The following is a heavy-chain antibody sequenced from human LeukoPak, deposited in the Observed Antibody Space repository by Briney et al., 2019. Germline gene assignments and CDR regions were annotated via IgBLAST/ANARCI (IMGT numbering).Heavy chain of an antibody. CDR2: IYTSGST. Sequence: SETLSLTCTVSGGSISSYYWSWIRQPAGKGLEWIGRIYTSGSTNYNPSLKSRVTISVDTSKNQFSLKLSSVTAADTAVYYCARAPGYCSSTSCYLSYYGMDVWGQGTTVTVSS. V-gene: IGHV4-4*07. CDR1: GGSISSYY. CDR3: ARAPGYCSSTSCYLSYYGMDV. J-gene: IGHJ6*02. D-gene: IGHD2-2*01.